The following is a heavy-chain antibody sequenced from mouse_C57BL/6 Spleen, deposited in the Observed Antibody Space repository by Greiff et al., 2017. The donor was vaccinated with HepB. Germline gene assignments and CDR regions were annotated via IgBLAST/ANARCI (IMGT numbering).Heavy chain of an antibody. V-gene: IGHV5-17*01. CDR1: GFTFSDYG. J-gene: IGHJ2*01. D-gene: IGHD1-1*01. CDR3: ERVTTVGATGGFGYFDY. Sequence: EVQLVESGGGLVKPGGSLKLSCAASGFTFSDYGMHWVRQAPEKGLEWVAYISSGSSTIYYADTVKGRFTISRDNAKNTLFLQMTSLRSEDTAMYYCERVTTVGATGGFGYFDYWGQGTTLTVSS. CDR2: ISSGSSTI.